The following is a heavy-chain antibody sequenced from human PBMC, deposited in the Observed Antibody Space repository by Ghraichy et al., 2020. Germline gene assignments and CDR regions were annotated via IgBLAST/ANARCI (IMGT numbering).Heavy chain of an antibody. Sequence: ASVKVSCKASGYTFTSYGISWVRQAPGQGLEWMGWISAYNGNTNYAQKLQGRVTMTTDTSTSTAYMELRSLRSDDTAVYYCARDHFYDFWSGYYGGSNAFDIWAQGTMVTVAS. D-gene: IGHD3-3*01. CDR2: ISAYNGNT. CDR3: ARDHFYDFWSGYYGGSNAFDI. J-gene: IGHJ3*02. CDR1: GYTFTSYG. V-gene: IGHV1-18*01.